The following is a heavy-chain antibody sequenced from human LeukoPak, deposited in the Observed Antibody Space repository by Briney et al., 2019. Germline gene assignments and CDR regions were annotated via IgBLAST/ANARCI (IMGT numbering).Heavy chain of an antibody. CDR1: GGTFSSYA. V-gene: IGHV1-69*13. Sequence: GASVKVSCKASGGTFSSYAISWVRQAPGQGLEWMGGIIPIFGTTNYAQKFQGRVTITPDESTSTASMELSNLRSEDTAGYYCARDDEGIAAGDDAFDIWGKGTMVTVSS. J-gene: IGHJ3*02. D-gene: IGHD6-13*01. CDR2: IIPIFGTT. CDR3: ARDDEGIAAGDDAFDI.